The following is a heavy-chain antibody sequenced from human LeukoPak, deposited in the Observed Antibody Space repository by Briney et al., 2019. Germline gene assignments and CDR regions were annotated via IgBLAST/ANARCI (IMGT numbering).Heavy chain of an antibody. D-gene: IGHD6-19*01. CDR1: GFTFTNYE. CDR2: ISGSGDSV. Sequence: GGSLRLSCAASGFTFTNYEMSWARQAPGKGLEWLSSISGSGDSVFYADSVKGRFTISRDNSLNTLHLQMNSLRAEDTAVYYCAKVHSSGWYGGVENYWGQGTLVTVSS. J-gene: IGHJ4*02. V-gene: IGHV3-23*01. CDR3: AKVHSSGWYGGVENY.